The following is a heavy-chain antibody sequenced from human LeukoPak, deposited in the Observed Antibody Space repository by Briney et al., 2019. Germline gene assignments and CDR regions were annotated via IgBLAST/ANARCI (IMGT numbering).Heavy chain of an antibody. CDR3: AKAGVRYYDSSGLHAFDI. V-gene: IGHV3-30-3*01. CDR2: ISYDGSNK. Sequence: PGGSLRLSCAASGFTFSSYAMHWVRQAPGKGLEWVAVISYDGSNKYYADSVKGRFTISRDNSKNTLYLQMNSLRAEDTAVYYCAKAGVRYYDSSGLHAFDIWGQGTMVTVSS. CDR1: GFTFSSYA. J-gene: IGHJ3*02. D-gene: IGHD3-22*01.